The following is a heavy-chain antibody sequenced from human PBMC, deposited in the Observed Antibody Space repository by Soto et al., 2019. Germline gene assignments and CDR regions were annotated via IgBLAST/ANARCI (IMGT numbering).Heavy chain of an antibody. Sequence: PVGTLRFSCAASGFTLSNNWMTWVRQAPGQGLERVANINKDGSQKNYVDSVKGRFTIARGNGQNALSLQINSLRVEDTAVYYSVRELWLAYWGQGALVTVSS. CDR3: VRELWLAY. J-gene: IGHJ4*02. V-gene: IGHV3-7*03. CDR2: INKDGSQK. D-gene: IGHD6-19*01. CDR1: GFTLSNNW.